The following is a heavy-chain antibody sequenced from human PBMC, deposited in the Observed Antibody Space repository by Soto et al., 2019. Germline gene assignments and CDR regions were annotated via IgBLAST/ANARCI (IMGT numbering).Heavy chain of an antibody. CDR3: ERESGSYLGYSYGMDV. CDR2: IIAYNGNT. V-gene: IGHV1-18*04. J-gene: IGHJ6*02. CDR1: GYTFTSDG. D-gene: IGHD1-26*01. Sequence: GPSVKVSCKASGYTFTSDGISWVRQAPGQGLEWMGWIIAYNGNTNYAQKLQGRVTMTTDTSTSTAYMELRSLRSDDTAVYYCERESGSYLGYSYGMDVWGQGTTVTVSS.